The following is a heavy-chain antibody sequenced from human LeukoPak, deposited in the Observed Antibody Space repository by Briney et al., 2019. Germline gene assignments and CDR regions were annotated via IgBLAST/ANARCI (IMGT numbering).Heavy chain of an antibody. CDR2: INPSGGST. CDR3: ARGLLVRGVIINLIDY. J-gene: IGHJ4*02. CDR1: GYTFTSYY. V-gene: IGHV1-46*01. Sequence: ASVKVSCKASGYTFTSYYMHWVRQAPGQGLEWMGIINPSGGSTSYAQKFQGRVTMTRDTSTSTVYMELSSLRSEDTAVYYCARGLLVRGVIINLIDYWGQGTLVTVSS. D-gene: IGHD3-10*01.